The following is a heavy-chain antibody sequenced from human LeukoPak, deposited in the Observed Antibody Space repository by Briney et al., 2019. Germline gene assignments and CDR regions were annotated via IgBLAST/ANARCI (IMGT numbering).Heavy chain of an antibody. CDR3: ARDIGRSGYFPHYHYYHYMDV. V-gene: IGHV1-18*01. CDR1: GYTFTRYG. D-gene: IGHD3-3*01. Sequence: ASVKVSCKASGYTFTRYGISWVRQAPGQGVEWMGWISVYSGKADYAQKLQDRVTMTTDISTSTAYMELRSLRSDDTAVYFCARDIGRSGYFPHYHYYHYMDVWGKGTTVTVSS. CDR2: ISVYSGKA. J-gene: IGHJ6*03.